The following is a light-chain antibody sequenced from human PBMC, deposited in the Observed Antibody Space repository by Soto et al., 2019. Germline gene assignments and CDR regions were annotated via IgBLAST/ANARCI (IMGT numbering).Light chain of an antibody. Sequence: QAVVTQSSSASASLGSSVKLTCTLSSGHSSYIIAWHQQQPGKAPRYLMNLEGSGSYNKGSGIPDRFSGSSSGADRYLTISNRQSEDEADYYCETWDSNTRVFGGGTKLTVL. J-gene: IGLJ3*02. CDR3: ETWDSNTRV. CDR1: SGHSSYI. CDR2: LEGSGSY. V-gene: IGLV4-60*03.